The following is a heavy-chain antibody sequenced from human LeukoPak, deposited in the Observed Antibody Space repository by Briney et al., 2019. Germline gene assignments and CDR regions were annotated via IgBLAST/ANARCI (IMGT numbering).Heavy chain of an antibody. Sequence: GGSLRLSCAASGFTFDDHGMSWVRQAPGKGLEWVSSISSSSSYIYYADSMKGRFTISRDNAKNSLYLQMNSLRADDTAVYYCARETYCSGGSCYKGNAFDIWGQGTMVTVSS. V-gene: IGHV3-21*01. CDR2: ISSSSSYI. CDR3: ARETYCSGGSCYKGNAFDI. D-gene: IGHD2-15*01. J-gene: IGHJ3*02. CDR1: GFTFDDHG.